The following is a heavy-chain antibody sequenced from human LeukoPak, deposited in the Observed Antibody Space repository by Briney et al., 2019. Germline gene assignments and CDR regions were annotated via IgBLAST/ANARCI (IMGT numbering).Heavy chain of an antibody. D-gene: IGHD1-26*01. CDR3: AKDPSGSYFR. V-gene: IGHV3-30*18. J-gene: IGHJ4*02. Sequence: GGSLRLSCAASGFTFSSYAMSWVRQAPGKGLEWVAVISYDGSNKYYADSVKGRFTISRDNSKNTLYLQMNSLRAEDTAVYYCAKDPSGSYFRWGQGTLVTVSS. CDR1: GFTFSSYA. CDR2: ISYDGSNK.